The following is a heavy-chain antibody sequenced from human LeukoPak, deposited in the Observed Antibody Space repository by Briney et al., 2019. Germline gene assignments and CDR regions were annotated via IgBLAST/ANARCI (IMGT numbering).Heavy chain of an antibody. CDR1: GYTFTDYY. D-gene: IGHD3-10*01. V-gene: IGHV1-2*02. Sequence: GASVKVSCKASGYTFTDYYMHWVRQAPGQGLEWMGWINPNSGGTYCAQKFQGRVTMTSDTSISTSYMEPSRLTSDDTAVYFCARATGQSGSGSYPGYWGQGTPVTVSS. J-gene: IGHJ4*02. CDR3: ARATGQSGSGSYPGY. CDR2: INPNSGGT.